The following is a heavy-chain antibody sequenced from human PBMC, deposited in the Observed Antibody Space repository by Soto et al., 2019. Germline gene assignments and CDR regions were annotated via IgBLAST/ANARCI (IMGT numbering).Heavy chain of an antibody. V-gene: IGHV1-18*01. CDR2: ISAYNGNT. J-gene: IGHJ4*02. Sequence: ASVKVSCKGSGYGFTTYGITWVRQAPGQGLEWMGWISAYNGNTNYAQKLQGRVTMTTDTSTSTAYMELRSLRSDDTAVYYCARGGFFLWSGYCDYWGQGTLVTVSS. D-gene: IGHD3-3*01. CDR1: GYGFTTYG. CDR3: ARGGFFLWSGYCDY.